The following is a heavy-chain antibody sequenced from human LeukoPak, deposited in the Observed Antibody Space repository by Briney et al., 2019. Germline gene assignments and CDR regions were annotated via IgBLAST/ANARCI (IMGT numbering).Heavy chain of an antibody. CDR1: GFRFSDYY. Sequence: GGSLRLSCAVSGFRFSDYYMSWIRQAPGKGPEWLSYISSGSDIIYYADSFKGRVTISRDNAKNSLYLQMNSLRDEDTAVYYCAKSVYGSGNYWGQGTLVTVSS. J-gene: IGHJ4*02. V-gene: IGHV3-11*01. D-gene: IGHD3-10*01. CDR3: AKSVYGSGNY. CDR2: ISSGSDII.